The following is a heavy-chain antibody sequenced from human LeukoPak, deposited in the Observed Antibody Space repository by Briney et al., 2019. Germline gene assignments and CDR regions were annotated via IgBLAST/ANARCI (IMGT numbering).Heavy chain of an antibody. V-gene: IGHV1-46*01. CDR3: ARGRSTAMDPAYYFDY. CDR2: INPSGGST. CDR1: GYTFTSYY. D-gene: IGHD5-18*01. J-gene: IGHJ4*02. Sequence: ASVKVSCKASGYTFTSYYMHWVRQAPGQGLEWMGIINPSGGSTSYAQKFQGRVTMTRDTSTSTVYMELSSLRSEDTAVYHCARGRSTAMDPAYYFDYWGRGTLVTVSS.